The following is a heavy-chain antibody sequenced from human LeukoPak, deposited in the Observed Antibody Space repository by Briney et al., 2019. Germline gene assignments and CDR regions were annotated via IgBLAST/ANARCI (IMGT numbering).Heavy chain of an antibody. CDR2: IRRDGGEK. J-gene: IGHJ4*02. CDR3: ARDKDGGLEY. D-gene: IGHD4-23*01. Sequence: PGGSLRLSCAASGSTFSSYWMSWVRQAPGKGLEWVANIRRDGGEKYYVDSVKGQSTISRDNAKNSLFLQMNSLRAEDTAVYYCARDKDGGLEYWGQGTLVTVSS. V-gene: IGHV3-7*01. CDR1: GSTFSSYW.